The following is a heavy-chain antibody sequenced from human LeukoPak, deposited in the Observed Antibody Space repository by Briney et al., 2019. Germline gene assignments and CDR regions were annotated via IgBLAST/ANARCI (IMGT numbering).Heavy chain of an antibody. D-gene: IGHD3-10*01. CDR2: INHSGIT. CDR3: ARGEPGGREY. Sequence: SETLSLTCAVYGGSFSTYYWNWIRQPPGKGLEWIGEINHSGITNYNPSLKSRVIISVDTSKKQSSPRLTSVTAADTAVYYCARGEPGGREYWGQGTLVTVSS. J-gene: IGHJ4*02. CDR1: GGSFSTYY. V-gene: IGHV4-34*01.